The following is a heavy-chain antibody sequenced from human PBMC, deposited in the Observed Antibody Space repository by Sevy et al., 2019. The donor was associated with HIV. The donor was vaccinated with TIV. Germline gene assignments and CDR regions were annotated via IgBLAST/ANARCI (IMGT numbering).Heavy chain of an antibody. CDR1: GYTFTGYY. Sequence: ASVKVSCKASGYTFTGYYMHWVRQAPGQGLEWMGWINPNSGGTNYAQKFHGRVTMTRYTSISTAYMELSRLRSDDTALYYCARLVRYFDWLTFDYWGQGTLVTVSS. CDR3: ARLVRYFDWLTFDY. J-gene: IGHJ4*02. CDR2: INPNSGGT. D-gene: IGHD3-9*01. V-gene: IGHV1-2*02.